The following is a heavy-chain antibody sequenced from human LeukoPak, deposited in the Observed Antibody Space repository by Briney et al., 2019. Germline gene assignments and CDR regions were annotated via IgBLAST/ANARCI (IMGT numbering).Heavy chain of an antibody. CDR2: ISYDGSNK. V-gene: IGHV3-30*18. D-gene: IGHD2-8*01. J-gene: IGHJ4*02. CDR1: GFTFSSYG. CDR3: AKEEVLMVYDGGFDY. Sequence: HPGRSLRLSCAASGFTFSSYGMHWVRQAPGKGLEWVAVISYDGSNKYYADSVKGRFTISRDNTKNTLYLQMNSLRAEDTAVYYCAKEEVLMVYDGGFDYWGQGTLVTVSS.